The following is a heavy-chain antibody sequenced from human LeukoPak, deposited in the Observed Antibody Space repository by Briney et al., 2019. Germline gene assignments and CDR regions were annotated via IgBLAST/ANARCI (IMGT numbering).Heavy chain of an antibody. CDR3: ARDAGIAAAGPTGDYYYYYGMDV. D-gene: IGHD6-13*01. CDR1: GFTFSSYS. V-gene: IGHV3-48*04. Sequence: PGGSLRLSCAASGFTFSSYSMNWVRQAPGKGLEWVSYISSSSSTIYYADSVKGRFTISRDNAKNSLYLQMNSLRAEDTAVYYCARDAGIAAAGPTGDYYYYYGMDVWGQGTTVTVSS. J-gene: IGHJ6*02. CDR2: ISSSSSTI.